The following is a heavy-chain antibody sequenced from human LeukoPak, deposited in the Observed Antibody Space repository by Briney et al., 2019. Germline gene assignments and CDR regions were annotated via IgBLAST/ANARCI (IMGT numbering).Heavy chain of an antibody. CDR3: ARDSDYYGSGSYFA. Sequence: ASVKVSCKASGYTLTGYYMHWVRQAPGQGLEWMGRINPNSGGTNYAQKFQGRVTMTRDTSISTAYMELSRLRSDDTAVYYCARDSDYYGSGSYFAWGQGTLVTVSS. D-gene: IGHD3-10*01. CDR1: GYTLTGYY. J-gene: IGHJ5*02. CDR2: INPNSGGT. V-gene: IGHV1-2*06.